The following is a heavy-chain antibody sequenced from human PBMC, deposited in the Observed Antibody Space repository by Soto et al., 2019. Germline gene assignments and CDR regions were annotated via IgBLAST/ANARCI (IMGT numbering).Heavy chain of an antibody. Sequence: GGSLRLSCAASGFTFSSYWMSWVRQAPGKGLEWVANIKQDGSEKYYVDSVKGRFTISRDNAKNSLYLQMNSLRAEDTAVYYCARDAVASTPLIDYWGQGTLVTVSS. CDR3: ARDAVASTPLIDY. J-gene: IGHJ4*02. D-gene: IGHD2-15*01. CDR1: GFTFSSYW. CDR2: IKQDGSEK. V-gene: IGHV3-7*01.